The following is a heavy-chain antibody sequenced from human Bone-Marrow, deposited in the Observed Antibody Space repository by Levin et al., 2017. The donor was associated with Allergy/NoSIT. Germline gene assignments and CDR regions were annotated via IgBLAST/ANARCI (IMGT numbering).Heavy chain of an antibody. CDR1: GGSFSGSY. D-gene: IGHD3-10*01. CDR3: ARPRSYYGSGSYYDPGGYFDY. CDR2: INHSGST. V-gene: IGHV4-34*01. Sequence: SQTLSLTCAVYGGSFSGSYWSWIRQPPGKGLEWIGEINHSGSTNYNPSLKSRVTISVDTSKNQFSLKLSSVTAADTAVYYCARPRSYYGSGSYYDPGGYFDYWGQGTLVTVSS. J-gene: IGHJ4*02.